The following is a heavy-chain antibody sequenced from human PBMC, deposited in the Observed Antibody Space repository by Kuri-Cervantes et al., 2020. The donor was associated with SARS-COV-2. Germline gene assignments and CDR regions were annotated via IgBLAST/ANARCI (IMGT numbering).Heavy chain of an antibody. Sequence: GESLKISCAASGFTFSSYSMNWVRQAPGKGLEWVSSISSSSSYIYYADSVKSRFTISRDNAKSSLYLQMNSLRAEDTAVYYCAREPTYYDFWSGYYHYFAYWGPGNLVHVAS. CDR3: AREPTYYDFWSGYYHYFAY. D-gene: IGHD3-3*01. CDR1: GFTFSSYS. V-gene: IGHV3-21*01. CDR2: ISSSSSYI. J-gene: IGHJ4*02.